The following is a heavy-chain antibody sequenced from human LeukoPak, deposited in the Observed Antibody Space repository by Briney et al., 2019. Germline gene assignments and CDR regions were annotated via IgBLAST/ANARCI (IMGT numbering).Heavy chain of an antibody. V-gene: IGHV3-30-3*01. CDR3: AREAAAGQGYFDY. Sequence: GGSLRLSCAASGCTFSSYAMHWVRQAPGKGLEWVAVISYDGSNKYYADSVKGRFTISRDNSKNTLYLQMNSLRAEDTAVYYCAREAAAGQGYFDYWGQGTLVTVSS. D-gene: IGHD6-13*01. CDR2: ISYDGSNK. J-gene: IGHJ4*02. CDR1: GCTFSSYA.